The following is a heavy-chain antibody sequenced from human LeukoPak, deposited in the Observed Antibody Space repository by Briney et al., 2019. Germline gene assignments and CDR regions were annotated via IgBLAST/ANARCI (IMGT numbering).Heavy chain of an antibody. D-gene: IGHD6-13*01. J-gene: IGHJ4*02. CDR1: GGTFSSYA. Sequence: GSSVKVYCKASGGTFSSYAISWVRQAPGQELEWMGRIIPIFGTANYAQKFQGRVTITTDESTSTAYMELSSLRSEDTAVYYCARYSSQYYFDYWGQGTLVTVSS. CDR2: IIPIFGTA. CDR3: ARYSSQYYFDY. V-gene: IGHV1-69*05.